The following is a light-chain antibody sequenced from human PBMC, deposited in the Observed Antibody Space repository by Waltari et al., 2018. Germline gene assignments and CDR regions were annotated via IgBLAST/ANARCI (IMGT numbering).Light chain of an antibody. CDR3: HQYNNFPPWA. J-gene: IGKJ1*01. Sequence: EIVMTQSPVTLSVSPGERVTLSCRASQSVGSNVAWYQLKPGQAPRLIISGVSTRATGVPARFSGGGSGTEFTLTISSLQSEDSAVYFCHQYNNFPPWAFGQGTKVEV. CDR1: QSVGSN. CDR2: GVS. V-gene: IGKV3-15*01.